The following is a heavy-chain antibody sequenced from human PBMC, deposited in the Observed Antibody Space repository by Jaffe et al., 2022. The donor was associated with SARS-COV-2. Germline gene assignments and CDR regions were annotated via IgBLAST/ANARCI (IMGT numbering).Heavy chain of an antibody. D-gene: IGHD3-22*01. CDR3: ARDRRYYDSSGYIDY. CDR2: ISYDGSNK. Sequence: QVQLVESGGGVVQPGRSLRLSCAASGFTFSSYAMHWVRQAPGKGLEWVAVISYDGSNKYYADSVKGRFTISRDNSKNTLYLQMNSLRAEDTAVYYCARDRRYYDSSGYIDYWGQGTLVTVSS. CDR1: GFTFSSYA. J-gene: IGHJ4*02. V-gene: IGHV3-30-3*01.